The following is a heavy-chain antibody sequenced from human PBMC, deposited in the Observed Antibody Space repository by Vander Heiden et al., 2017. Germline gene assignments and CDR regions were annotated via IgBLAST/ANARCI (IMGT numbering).Heavy chain of an antibody. CDR2: ISTGAVTT. D-gene: IGHD2-21*02. Sequence: EVQLLESGGGLVQPGESLRLSCTVSGFTFSSHAMSWVRQSRGKGLEWVSTISTGAVTTYYADSVKGRFSISRDDSKDTLYLQMNSLRAEDTAIYYCAKDASCGGDCYLYYFDYWGLGTLVTVSS. V-gene: IGHV3-23*01. CDR1: GFTFSSHA. CDR3: AKDASCGGDCYLYYFDY. J-gene: IGHJ4*02.